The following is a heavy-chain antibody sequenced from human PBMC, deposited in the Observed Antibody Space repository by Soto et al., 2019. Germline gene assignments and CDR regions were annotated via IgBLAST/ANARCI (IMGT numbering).Heavy chain of an antibody. CDR3: ARQFDTSGWYDQ. CDR2: IYPGDSDT. CDR1: GYRCTSYL. Sequence: ESLKLYCQGSGYRCTSYLVALVLQMPGKGLECMGIIYPGDSDTRYSPSFEGQVTISADKSINTAYLQWSSLKASDSAMYYCARQFDTSGWYDQWGQGTLVPVSS. D-gene: IGHD6-19*01. J-gene: IGHJ5*02. V-gene: IGHV5-51*01.